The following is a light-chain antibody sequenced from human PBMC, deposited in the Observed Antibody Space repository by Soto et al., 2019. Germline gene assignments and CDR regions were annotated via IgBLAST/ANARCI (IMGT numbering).Light chain of an antibody. CDR3: HQRSNWPQIT. Sequence: EIVLTQSPATLSLSPGERATLSCRASQSVSKYLAWYQQKPGQAPRLLIHDASNRTTGIPARFSGSGYGTDFTLTISSLEPEDFGVYYCHQRSNWPQITFGGGTKVEIK. V-gene: IGKV3-11*01. J-gene: IGKJ4*01. CDR1: QSVSKY. CDR2: DAS.